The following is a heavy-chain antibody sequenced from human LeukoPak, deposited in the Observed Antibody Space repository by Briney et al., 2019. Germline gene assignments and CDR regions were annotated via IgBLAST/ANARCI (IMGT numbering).Heavy chain of an antibody. V-gene: IGHV3-11*04. CDR1: GFTFSNYW. CDR2: ISSSGSTI. D-gene: IGHD6-19*01. Sequence: GGSLRLSCAASGFTFSNYWMSWVRQAPGKGLEWVSYISSSGSTIYYADSVKGRFTISRDNAKNSLYLQMNSLRAEDTAVYYCARAQGVAGLDYWGQGTLVTVSS. CDR3: ARAQGVAGLDY. J-gene: IGHJ4*02.